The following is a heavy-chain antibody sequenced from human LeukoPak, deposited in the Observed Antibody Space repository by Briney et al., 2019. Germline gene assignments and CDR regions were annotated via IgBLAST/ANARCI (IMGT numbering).Heavy chain of an antibody. CDR3: ARARGDYDFWSGYYFPDFYYYYGMDV. V-gene: IGHV4-34*01. CDR1: GGSFSGYY. CDR2: INHSGST. D-gene: IGHD3-3*01. J-gene: IGHJ6*02. Sequence: PSETLSLTCAVYGGSFSGYYWSWIRQPPGKGLEWIGEINHSGSTNYNPSLKSRVTISVDTSKNQFSLKLSSVTAADTAVYYCARARGDYDFWSGYYFPDFYYYYGMDVWGQGTTVTVSS.